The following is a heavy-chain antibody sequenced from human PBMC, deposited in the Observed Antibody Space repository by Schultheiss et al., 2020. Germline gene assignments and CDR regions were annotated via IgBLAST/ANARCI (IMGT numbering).Heavy chain of an antibody. J-gene: IGHJ4*02. V-gene: IGHV3-23*01. D-gene: IGHD3-10*01. Sequence: GESLKISCAASGFTFSSYAMSWVRQAPGKGLEWVSAISGSGGSTYYADSVKGRFTISRDNSKNTLYLQMNSLRAEDTAVYYCARVPLWFGELLSDYWGQGTLVTVSS. CDR3: ARVPLWFGELLSDY. CDR1: GFTFSSYA. CDR2: ISGSGGST.